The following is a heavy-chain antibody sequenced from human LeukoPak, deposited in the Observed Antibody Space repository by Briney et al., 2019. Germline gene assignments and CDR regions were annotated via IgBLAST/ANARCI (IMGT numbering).Heavy chain of an antibody. CDR1: GSSFSTYW. Sequence: GASLQISCKGSGSSFSTYWIAWARHLPEKGLEWMGFIYPSDSDIRYSPSFQGQVTISADKSTNTAYLQWSSLKASDTAVYYCARHMDKNKGYCSGSTCYDAFDIWGQGTTVTVSS. CDR2: IYPSDSDI. J-gene: IGHJ3*02. CDR3: ARHMDKNKGYCSGSTCYDAFDI. D-gene: IGHD2-2*01. V-gene: IGHV5-51*01.